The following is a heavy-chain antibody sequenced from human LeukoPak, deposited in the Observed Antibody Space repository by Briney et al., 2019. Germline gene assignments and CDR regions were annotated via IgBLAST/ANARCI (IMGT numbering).Heavy chain of an antibody. CDR1: GDSFSYFY. J-gene: IGHJ4*02. V-gene: IGHV4-59*01. CDR2: IYYTGT. Sequence: SETLSLTCTVSGDSFSYFYWSWIRQPPGKGLEWIGYIYYTGTSYNPSLKSRVTISADTSKNQFSLKLISVTAADTAVYYCASRKLGNDYWGQGTLVTVSS. D-gene: IGHD7-27*01. CDR3: ASRKLGNDY.